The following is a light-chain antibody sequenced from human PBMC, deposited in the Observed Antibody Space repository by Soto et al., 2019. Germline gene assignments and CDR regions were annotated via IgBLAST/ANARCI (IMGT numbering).Light chain of an antibody. V-gene: IGKV3-20*01. Sequence: EIVWTQSPGTLSLSPGERATLSCRASQSVSSSYLAWYQQKPGQAPRLLIYGASSRATGIPDRFSGSGSGTDFTLTLSRLEPEDFAVYYCQQYGSSPLTFGQGKRLELK. CDR3: QQYGSSPLT. CDR2: GAS. CDR1: QSVSSSY. J-gene: IGKJ5*01.